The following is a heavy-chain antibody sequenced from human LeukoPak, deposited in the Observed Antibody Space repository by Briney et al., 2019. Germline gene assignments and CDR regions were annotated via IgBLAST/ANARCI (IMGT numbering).Heavy chain of an antibody. CDR1: GFTVGSNY. D-gene: IGHD3-9*01. V-gene: IGHV3-23*01. CDR3: PRGFDFLRRTSFDP. J-gene: IGHJ5*02. CDR2: ISGSGGTT. Sequence: GGSLRLSCAASGFTVGSNYMSWVRQAPGKGPEWLSAISGSGGTTYSADSVKGRFTISRDNSKNTLFLQMNGLGAEDTAIYYCPRGFDFLRRTSFDPWGQRILSPSPQ.